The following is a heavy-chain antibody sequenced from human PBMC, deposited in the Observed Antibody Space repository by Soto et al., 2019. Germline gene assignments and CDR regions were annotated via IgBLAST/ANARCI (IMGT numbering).Heavy chain of an antibody. D-gene: IGHD2-15*01. Sequence: ASVKVSWKASGYTFTGYDLNWVRQATGQGLEWMGWMNPNSGNTGYAQKFQGRVTMTRNTSISTAYMELSSLRSEDTAVYYCARGAFGACSGGSCYSFDYFDYWG. CDR3: ARGAFGACSGGSCYSFDYFDY. CDR1: GYTFTGYD. CDR2: MNPNSGNT. V-gene: IGHV1-8*01. J-gene: IGHJ4*01.